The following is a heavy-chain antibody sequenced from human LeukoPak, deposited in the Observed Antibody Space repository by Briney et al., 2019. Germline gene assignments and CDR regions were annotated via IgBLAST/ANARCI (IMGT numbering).Heavy chain of an antibody. CDR2: IFGSGGST. J-gene: IGHJ4*02. D-gene: IGHD5-12*01. CDR3: AKARGPVATHPDY. CDR1: GFTFSTYH. V-gene: IGHV3-23*01. Sequence: SGGSLRLSCAASGFTFSTYHMSWVRQVPGKGLEWVSAIFGSGGSTYYAGSVKGRFTISRDNSKNTLYLQMNSLRAEDTAVYYCAKARGPVATHPDYWGQGTLVTVSS.